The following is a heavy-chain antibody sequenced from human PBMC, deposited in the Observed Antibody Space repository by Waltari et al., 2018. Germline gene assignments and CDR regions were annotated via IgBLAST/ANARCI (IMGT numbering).Heavy chain of an antibody. CDR3: ARDRGYNYGYYD. CDR2: INWNGGST. CDR1: GFTFDDSG. Sequence: EVQLVESGGGVVRPGGSLRLSCAASGFTFDDSGMSCVRQAPGKGLEWVSGINWNGGSTGYADSVKGRFTISRDNAKNSLYLQMNSLRAEDTALYHCARDRGYNYGYYDWGQGTLVTVSS. J-gene: IGHJ4*02. D-gene: IGHD5-18*01. V-gene: IGHV3-20*01.